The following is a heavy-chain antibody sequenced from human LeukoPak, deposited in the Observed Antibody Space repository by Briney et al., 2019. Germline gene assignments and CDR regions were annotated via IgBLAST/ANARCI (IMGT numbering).Heavy chain of an antibody. CDR3: ARQNVLLWFGELLTWFDP. Sequence: SETLSLTCTVSGGSISSSSYYWGWLRQPPGKGLEWIGSIYYSGSTYYNPSLKSRVTISVDTSKNQFSLNLSSVTAADTAVYYCARQNVLLWFGELLTWFDPWGQGTLVTVSS. CDR1: GGSISSSSYY. CDR2: IYYSGST. D-gene: IGHD3-10*01. J-gene: IGHJ5*02. V-gene: IGHV4-39*01.